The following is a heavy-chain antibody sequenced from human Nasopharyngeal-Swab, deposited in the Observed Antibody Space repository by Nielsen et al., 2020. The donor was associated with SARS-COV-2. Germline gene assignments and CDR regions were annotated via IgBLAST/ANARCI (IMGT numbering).Heavy chain of an antibody. CDR3: ARDGSAALGGWFDP. J-gene: IGHJ5*02. Sequence: ESLKISCTVSGGSVTNYYWSWIRQAPGKGLEWIGYIYNRGSTNYNPSLRSRVTISADTSNTQFSLKLISVTAEDTAVYYCARDGSAALGGWFDPWGHGILVTVSS. D-gene: IGHD3-10*01. CDR2: IYNRGST. CDR1: GGSVTNYY. V-gene: IGHV4-59*02.